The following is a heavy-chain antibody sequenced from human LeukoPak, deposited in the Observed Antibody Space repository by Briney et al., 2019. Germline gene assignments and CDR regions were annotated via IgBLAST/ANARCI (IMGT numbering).Heavy chain of an antibody. D-gene: IGHD4-17*01. V-gene: IGHV3-66*01. CDR2: IYSGGST. CDR1: GFTFSSNY. CDR3: ARDLDYGDGYYFDY. J-gene: IGHJ4*02. Sequence: GGSLRLSCAASGFTFSSNYMSWVRQAPGKGLEWVSVIYSGGSTYYADSVKGRFTISRDNSKNALYLQMNSLRAEDTAVYYCARDLDYGDGYYFDYWGQGTLVTVSS.